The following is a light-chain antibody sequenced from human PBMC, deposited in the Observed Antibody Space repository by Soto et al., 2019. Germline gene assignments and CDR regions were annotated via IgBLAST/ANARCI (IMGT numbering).Light chain of an antibody. V-gene: IGKV3-11*01. CDR2: DAS. CDR3: QQRGDWPRT. Sequence: EIVLTQSPDTLSLSPGERATLSCRASQNVRSNLAWYQQKPGQAPRLLIHDASNRATGIPARFSGSGSGTDFTLTISSLEPEDFAVYYCQQRGDWPRTFGQGTKVEIK. J-gene: IGKJ1*01. CDR1: QNVRSN.